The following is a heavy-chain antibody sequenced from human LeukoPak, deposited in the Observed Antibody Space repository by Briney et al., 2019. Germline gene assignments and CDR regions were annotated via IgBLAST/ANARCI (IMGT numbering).Heavy chain of an antibody. V-gene: IGHV3-9*01. D-gene: IGHD1-26*01. CDR1: GLTFDDYA. CDR2: ISWNSGSI. Sequence: GGSLRLSFAASGLTFDDYAMHWVRQAPGKGLEWVSGISWNSGSIGYADSVKGRFTISRDNAKNSLYLQMNSLRAEDTALYYCAKAVVWELPGDAFDIWGQGTMVTVSS. J-gene: IGHJ3*02. CDR3: AKAVVWELPGDAFDI.